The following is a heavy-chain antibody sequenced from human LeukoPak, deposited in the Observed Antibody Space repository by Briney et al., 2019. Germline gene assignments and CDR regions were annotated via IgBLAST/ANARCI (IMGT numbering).Heavy chain of an antibody. CDR3: ARLGPVRGDDY. J-gene: IGHJ4*02. CDR1: GYTFTSYA. CDR2: IIPIFGTA. Sequence: SVKVSCKASGYTFTSYAISWVRQAPGQGLEWMGGIIPIFGTANYAQKFQGRVTITTDESTSTAYMELSSLRSEDTAVYYCARLGPVRGDDYWGQGTLVTVSS. D-gene: IGHD3-10*01. V-gene: IGHV1-69*05.